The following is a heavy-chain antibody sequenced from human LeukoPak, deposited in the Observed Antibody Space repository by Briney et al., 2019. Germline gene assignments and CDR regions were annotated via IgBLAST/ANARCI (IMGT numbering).Heavy chain of an antibody. CDR2: ISSNGGST. Sequence: GGSLRLSCSASGFTFSSYAMHWVRQAPGKGLEYVSAISSNGGSTYYADSVKGRFTISRDNSKNTLYLQMNSLRAEDTAVYYCARGRLYYYGSGSYEADYWGQGTLVTVSS. D-gene: IGHD3-10*01. CDR3: ARGRLYYYGSGSYEADY. J-gene: IGHJ4*02. CDR1: GFTFSSYA. V-gene: IGHV3-64*04.